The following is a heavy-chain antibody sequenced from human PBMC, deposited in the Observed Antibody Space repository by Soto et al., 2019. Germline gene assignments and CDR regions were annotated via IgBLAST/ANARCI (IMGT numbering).Heavy chain of an antibody. Sequence: QVQLQESGPGLVRPSETLSLTCTVSGGSVSSGHYYWSWSRQPPGKGLEWIGYISYTGSTNYNPSLKRRVTISVDTSKNPFSLKMNSVTAADTAVYYCARSGAGSGWLGGQGTLVTVSS. J-gene: IGHJ4*02. V-gene: IGHV4-61*01. CDR1: GGSVSSGHYY. CDR2: ISYTGST. D-gene: IGHD6-19*01. CDR3: ARSGAGSGWL.